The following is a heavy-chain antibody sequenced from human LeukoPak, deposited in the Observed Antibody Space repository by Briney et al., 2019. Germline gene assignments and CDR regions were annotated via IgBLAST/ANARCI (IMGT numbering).Heavy chain of an antibody. J-gene: IGHJ4*02. CDR3: VVHSATSCY. CDR2: ITTSGTST. Sequence: GGSLRLSCATSGFTFSSYEMNWVRQAPGKGLEWISYITTSGTSTYYADSVKGRFTISRDNGKTALSLQMNSLRAEDTAVYYCVVHSATSCYWGQGTLVTVSS. V-gene: IGHV3-48*03. CDR1: GFTFSSYE. D-gene: IGHD1-26*01.